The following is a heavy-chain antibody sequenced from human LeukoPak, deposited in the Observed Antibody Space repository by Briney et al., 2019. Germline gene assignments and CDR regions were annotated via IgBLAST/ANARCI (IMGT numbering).Heavy chain of an antibody. V-gene: IGHV3-49*03. CDR3: TREVGGYSLY. CDR1: GFTFGDYA. CDR2: VRNKALGGTK. J-gene: IGHJ4*02. D-gene: IGHD5-18*01. Sequence: PGGSLRLSCTTSGFTFGDYAMSWFRQAPGKGLEWVGFVRNKALGGTKEYAASVKGRFTISRDDAKSIAYLQMNSLKTEDTGVYYCTREVGGYSLYWGQGTLVTVSS.